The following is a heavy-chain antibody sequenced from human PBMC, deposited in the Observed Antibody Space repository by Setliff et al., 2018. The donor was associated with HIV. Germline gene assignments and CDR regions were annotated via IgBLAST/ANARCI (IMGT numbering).Heavy chain of an antibody. CDR3: ARADCSGGSCYSPGY. V-gene: IGHV4-59*01. D-gene: IGHD2-15*01. J-gene: IGHJ4*02. Sequence: TLSLTCTVSGGSISSYYWSWIRQPPEKGLEWIGYIYDRGGTNYNPSLKSRVTISLDTSKNQFSLKLNSVTAADTAVYYCARADCSGGSCYSPGYWGQGTLVTVSS. CDR1: GGSISSYY. CDR2: IYDRGGT.